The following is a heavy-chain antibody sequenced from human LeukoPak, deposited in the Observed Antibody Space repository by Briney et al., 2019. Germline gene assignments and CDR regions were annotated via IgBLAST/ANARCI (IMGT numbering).Heavy chain of an antibody. CDR2: IWYDGSNK. D-gene: IGHD3-22*01. J-gene: IGHJ4*02. V-gene: IGHV3-33*01. Sequence: PGGSLRLSCAASGFTFSSYGMHWVRQAPGKGLEWVAVIWYDGSNKYYADSVKGRFTISRDNSKNTLYLQMNSLRAEDTAVYYCARDYDSSGYYSAFDYWGQGTLVTGSS. CDR3: ARDYDSSGYYSAFDY. CDR1: GFTFSSYG.